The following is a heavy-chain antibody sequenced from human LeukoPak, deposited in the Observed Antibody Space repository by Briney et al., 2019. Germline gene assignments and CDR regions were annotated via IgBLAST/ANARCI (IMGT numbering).Heavy chain of an antibody. V-gene: IGHV4-34*01. D-gene: IGHD6-19*01. Sequence: SETLSLTCAVYGGSFSGYYWGWIRQPPGKGLEWIGEINHSGSTNYNPSLKSRVTISVDTSKNQFSLKLSSVTAADTAVYYCARARDSSGWYSLAFDYWGQGTLVTVSS. CDR3: ARARDSSGWYSLAFDY. J-gene: IGHJ4*02. CDR2: INHSGST. CDR1: GGSFSGYY.